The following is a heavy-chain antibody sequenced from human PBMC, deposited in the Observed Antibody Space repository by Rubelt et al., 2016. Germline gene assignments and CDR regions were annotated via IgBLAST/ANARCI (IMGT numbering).Heavy chain of an antibody. CDR1: GGSISSSGYY. D-gene: IGHD3-22*01. J-gene: IGHJ4*02. V-gene: IGHV4-39*07. Sequence: LPLTCTVSGGSISSSGYYWGWIRQPPAKGLEWIGSIFYSGSTYYNPSLKSRVTISLDTSKNQFSLKLSSVTAADTAVYYCACLKTTYYYDREYWGQGTLVTVSS. CDR3: ACLKTTYYYDREY. CDR2: IFYSGST.